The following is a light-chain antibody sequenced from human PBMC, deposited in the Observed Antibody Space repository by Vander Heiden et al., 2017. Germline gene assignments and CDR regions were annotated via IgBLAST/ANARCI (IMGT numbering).Light chain of an antibody. CDR3: QQSYGTLRT. V-gene: IGKV1-39*01. J-gene: IGKJ1*01. Sequence: DIQMTQSPSSLSASVGDRVTITCRASQGINNYLHWYQQKPGKAPKLLIYAASSLQSGVPSRFSGSGSGTDFTLTISSLQPEDFATYYCQQSYGTLRTFGQGTKVEIK. CDR2: AAS. CDR1: QGINNY.